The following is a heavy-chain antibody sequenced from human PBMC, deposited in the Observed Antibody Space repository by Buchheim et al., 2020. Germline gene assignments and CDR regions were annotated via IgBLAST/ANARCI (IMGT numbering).Heavy chain of an antibody. Sequence: QVQLQESGPGLVKPSGTLSLTCAVSGGSISSSNWWSWVRQPPGKGLEWIGEIYHSGSTNYNPSLKSRVNITVDKSKNQFSLKLSSVTAADTAVYYCARFCAVRAAAGNSYCYGMDVWGQGTT. CDR1: GGSISSSNW. D-gene: IGHD6-13*01. CDR3: ARFCAVRAAAGNSYCYGMDV. V-gene: IGHV4-4*02. CDR2: IYHSGST. J-gene: IGHJ6*02.